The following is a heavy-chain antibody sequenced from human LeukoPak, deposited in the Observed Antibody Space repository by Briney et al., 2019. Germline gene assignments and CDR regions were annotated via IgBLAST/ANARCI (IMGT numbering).Heavy chain of an antibody. D-gene: IGHD3-10*01. CDR2: IKQDGSEK. CDR3: ASHSLWFGELRYFDY. V-gene: IGHV3-7*02. Sequence: PGGSLRLSCAASGFTFSSYWMSWVRQAPGKGLEWVANIKQDGSEKYYVDSVKGRFTISRDNAKNSLYLQMNSLRAEDTAVYYCASHSLWFGELRYFDYWGQGTLVTVSS. CDR1: GFTFSSYW. J-gene: IGHJ4*02.